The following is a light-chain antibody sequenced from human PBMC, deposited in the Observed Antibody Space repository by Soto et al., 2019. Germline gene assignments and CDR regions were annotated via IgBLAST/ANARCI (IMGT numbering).Light chain of an antibody. CDR1: QSVSSSY. V-gene: IGKV3-20*01. CDR3: QQYGTTPWT. Sequence: EIVLMQSPGTLSLSPGERATLSCRASQSVSSSYLAWYQHKPGQAPRLLISGTSSRATGIPDRFSGSGAGTDFTLTISRLEPEDFAVYYCQQYGTTPWTFGQGTKVDIK. CDR2: GTS. J-gene: IGKJ1*01.